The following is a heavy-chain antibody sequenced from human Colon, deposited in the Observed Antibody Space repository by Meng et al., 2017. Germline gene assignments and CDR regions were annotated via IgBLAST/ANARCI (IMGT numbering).Heavy chain of an antibody. CDR3: GRDQGRELINH. V-gene: IGHV4-4*02. CDR2: VYHRGDT. Sequence: VHRRGAGRSMRKSCVTLTLTCTVCGISISSHIVWSWVRQPPGKGLEWIGEVYHRGDTNYNPSLKSRVDISVDKSKNQFYLSLFSVTAADTAVYYCGRDQGRELINHWGQGTLVTVSS. J-gene: IGHJ4*02. CDR1: GISISSHIV. D-gene: IGHD1-7*01.